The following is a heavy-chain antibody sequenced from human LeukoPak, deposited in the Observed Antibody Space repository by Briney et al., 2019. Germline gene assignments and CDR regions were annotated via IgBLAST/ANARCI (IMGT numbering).Heavy chain of an antibody. Sequence: GRSLRLSCAASGFTFSSYAMHWVRQAPGKGLEWVAVISYDGSNKYYADSVKGRFTISRDNSKNTLYLQMNSLRAEDTAVYYCARPRVPYSSSSYVYWGQGTLVTVSS. CDR3: ARPRVPYSSSSYVY. D-gene: IGHD6-6*01. CDR2: ISYDGSNK. CDR1: GFTFSSYA. J-gene: IGHJ4*02. V-gene: IGHV3-30*04.